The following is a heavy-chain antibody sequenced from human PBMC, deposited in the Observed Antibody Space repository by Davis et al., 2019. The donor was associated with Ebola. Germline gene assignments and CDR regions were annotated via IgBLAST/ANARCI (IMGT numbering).Heavy chain of an antibody. Sequence: PSETLSLTCTVSGGSISSYYWRWIRQPPWKGLEWIGYIYYSGSTNYNPSLKSRVTISVDTSKNQFSLKLSSMTAADTAVYYCARLRGGGAYYYGMDVWGQGTTVTVSS. CDR3: ARLRGGGAYYYGMDV. J-gene: IGHJ6*02. CDR2: IYYSGST. V-gene: IGHV4-59*08. CDR1: GGSISSYY. D-gene: IGHD3-16*01.